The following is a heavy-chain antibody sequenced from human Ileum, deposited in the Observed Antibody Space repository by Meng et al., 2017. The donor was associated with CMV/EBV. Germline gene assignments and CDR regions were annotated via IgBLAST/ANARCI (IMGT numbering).Heavy chain of an antibody. CDR3: ARARSYYDSSGYYSVY. CDR2: ISSSGSTI. V-gene: IGHV3-11*01. CDR1: GFTFSDYY. D-gene: IGHD3-22*01. J-gene: IGHJ4*02. Sequence: GESLKISCAASGFTFSDYYMSWIRQAPGKGLEWVSYISSSGSTIYYADSVKGRFTISRDNAKNSLYLQMNSLRAEDTAVYYCARARSYYDSSGYYSVYWGQGTLVTVSS.